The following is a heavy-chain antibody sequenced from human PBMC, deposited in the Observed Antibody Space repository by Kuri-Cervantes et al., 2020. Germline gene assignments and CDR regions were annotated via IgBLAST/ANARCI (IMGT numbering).Heavy chain of an antibody. V-gene: IGHV3-21*01. J-gene: IGHJ6*03. Sequence: GGSLRLSCEGSGFTFSRRTLNWVRQAPGKGLEWLSSISGSSSLRYYSDSVKGRFTISRDNAQNSVYLQLNSLRAEDTAVYYCARDADHYYYYYYMDVWGKGTTVTVSS. CDR3: ARDADHYYYYYYMDV. CDR2: ISGSSSLR. CDR1: GFTFSRRT.